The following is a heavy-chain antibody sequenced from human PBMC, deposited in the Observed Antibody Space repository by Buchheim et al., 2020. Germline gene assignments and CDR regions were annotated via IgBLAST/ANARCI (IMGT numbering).Heavy chain of an antibody. V-gene: IGHV3-74*01. CDR2: INSDGRTT. CDR3: VTSGSYYYYAMDV. J-gene: IGHJ6*02. Sequence: EVQLVESGGGLVKPGGSLRLSCAASGFTFSSYWMHGVRQAPGKGLVCVARINSDGRTTTYADSVMGRFTISRDNAMNTLYLPMNSLRAEDTAVYYCVTSGSYYYYAMDVWGQGTT. D-gene: IGHD3-22*01. CDR1: GFTFSSYW.